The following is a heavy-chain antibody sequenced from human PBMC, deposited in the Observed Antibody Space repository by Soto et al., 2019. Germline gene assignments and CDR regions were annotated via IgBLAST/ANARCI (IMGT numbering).Heavy chain of an antibody. CDR3: ARDDTYASGWYNKTTYTLDV. CDR2: ITVGNGNS. D-gene: IGHD6-19*01. J-gene: IGHJ6*02. Sequence: ASVKVSCKASGYTFVNYAMHWVRQSPGQRLEWVGWITVGNGNSRYSENLRGRVAFTRDTSASTAYMELSSLRSEDTSVYYCARDDTYASGWYNKTTYTLDVWGQGTTVTVSS. CDR1: GYTFVNYA. V-gene: IGHV1-3*01.